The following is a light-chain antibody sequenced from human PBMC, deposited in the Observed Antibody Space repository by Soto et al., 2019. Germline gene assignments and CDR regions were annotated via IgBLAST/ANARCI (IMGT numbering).Light chain of an antibody. J-gene: IGLJ1*01. CDR1: SSDVGGYNY. Sequence: QSALTQPPSASGSPGQSVAISCTGTSSDVGGYNYVSWYQQHPGKAPKLMIYEVNKRPSGVPDRFAGSKSGNTASLTGSGLQAEDEADYYCCSYAGSSNVFGTGTKLTVL. CDR3: CSYAGSSNV. V-gene: IGLV2-8*01. CDR2: EVN.